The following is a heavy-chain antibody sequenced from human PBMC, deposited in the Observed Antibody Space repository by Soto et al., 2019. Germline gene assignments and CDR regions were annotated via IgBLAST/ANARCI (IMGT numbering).Heavy chain of an antibody. J-gene: IGHJ5*02. CDR3: ARVPFVGYFDWLDP. D-gene: IGHD3-9*01. Sequence: SETLSLTFSDSGAAISSYYWTWIREPPGGGLEWIGYMHHTQGTNDNPSLRGRVHMSIDTSMNQFSLRLTSVTAADTAVYYCARVPFVGYFDWLDPWGHGTLVTVS. V-gene: IGHV4-59*01. CDR2: MHHTQGT. CDR1: GAAISSYY.